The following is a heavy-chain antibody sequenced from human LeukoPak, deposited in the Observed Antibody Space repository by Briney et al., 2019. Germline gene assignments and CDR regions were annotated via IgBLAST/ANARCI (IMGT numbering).Heavy chain of an antibody. D-gene: IGHD3-10*01. Sequence: QAGGSLRLSCAASGFTFSSYAMSWVRQAPGKGLEWVSAISGSGGSTYYADSVKGRFTISRDNSKNTLYLQMNSLRAEDTAVYYCAKVPLLLWFGEFLNWFDPWGQGTLVTVSS. CDR1: GFTFSSYA. CDR3: AKVPLLLWFGEFLNWFDP. CDR2: ISGSGGST. J-gene: IGHJ5*02. V-gene: IGHV3-23*01.